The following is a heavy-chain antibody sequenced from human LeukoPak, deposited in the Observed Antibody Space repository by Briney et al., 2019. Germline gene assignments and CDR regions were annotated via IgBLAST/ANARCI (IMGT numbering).Heavy chain of an antibody. CDR1: GYPFSTYE. J-gene: IGHJ5*02. CDR3: TRGPRDDP. Sequence: ASVKVSCKASGYPFSTYEVNWVRQAPGQGLEWMGWVHPKSGDTAYAQKFQDRVTMTRDTSISTVYMELSSLRSEDTAMYFCTRGPRDDPWGQGTLVTVSS. V-gene: IGHV1-8*01. CDR2: VHPKSGDT.